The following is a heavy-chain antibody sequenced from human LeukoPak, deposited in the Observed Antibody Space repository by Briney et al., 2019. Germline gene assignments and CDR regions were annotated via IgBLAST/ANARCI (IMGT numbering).Heavy chain of an antibody. Sequence: SETLSLTCTVSGGSISTDYWTWIRQPPGKGLEWIGSMYKSGSTHYNPSLKSRVTMSVDTSKNQFSLKLSSVTAADTAVYYCARARVGATTGQLAFDIWGQGTMVTVSS. CDR2: MYKSGST. CDR1: GGSISTDY. D-gene: IGHD1-26*01. J-gene: IGHJ3*02. CDR3: ARARVGATTGQLAFDI. V-gene: IGHV4-59*12.